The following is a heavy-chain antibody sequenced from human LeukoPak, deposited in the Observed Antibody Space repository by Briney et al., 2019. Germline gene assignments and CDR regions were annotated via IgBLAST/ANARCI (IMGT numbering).Heavy chain of an antibody. CDR3: ARGGSLVS. V-gene: IGHV3-21*01. D-gene: IGHD2-8*02. Sequence: GGSLRLSCAASGFTFSSYSMNWVRQAPGKGLEWVSSISSGSSYIYYADSVKGRFTISRDNAKNSLYLQMNSLRAEDTAVYYCARGGSLVSWGQGTLVTVSS. CDR2: ISSGSSYI. J-gene: IGHJ4*02. CDR1: GFTFSSYS.